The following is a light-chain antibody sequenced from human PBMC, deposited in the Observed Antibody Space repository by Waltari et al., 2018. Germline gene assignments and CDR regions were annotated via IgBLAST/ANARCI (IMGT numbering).Light chain of an antibody. Sequence: DIQMTQSPSSLSASVGDSVTITCRASQSFSSSLAWYQQKPGKAPKLLIYSASSLQSGVPSRFSGSKSGTDFTLTISSLQPEDIATYYCQQYYSDPFTFGPGTKLDIK. V-gene: IGKV1-27*01. CDR1: QSFSSS. CDR2: SAS. CDR3: QQYYSDPFT. J-gene: IGKJ3*01.